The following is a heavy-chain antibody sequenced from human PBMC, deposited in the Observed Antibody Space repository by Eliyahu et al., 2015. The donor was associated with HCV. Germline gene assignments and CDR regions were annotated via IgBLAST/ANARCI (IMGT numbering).Heavy chain of an antibody. CDR1: GFTFSSFA. CDR3: VKRGGGNYWNPADY. D-gene: IGHD1-1*01. V-gene: IGHV3-23*01. J-gene: IGHJ4*02. CDR2: IISSGST. Sequence: VNLLESGGGLVQPGGSLRLSCAASGFTFSSFAMSWVRQAPGKGLEWVSVIISSGSTYYADSVKGRFTISRDRSKNTVFLQMNNLRVEDTAVYYCVKRGGGNYWNPADYWGQGTLVTVSS.